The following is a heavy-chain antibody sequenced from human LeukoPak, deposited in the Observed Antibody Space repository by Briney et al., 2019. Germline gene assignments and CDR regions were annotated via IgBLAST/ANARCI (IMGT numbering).Heavy chain of an antibody. D-gene: IGHD3-10*01. J-gene: IGHJ3*01. Sequence: GGSLRLSCAASGFTFSSYGMSWVRQAPGKGLEWVSAISGSGGSTYYADSVKGRFTISRDNSKNTLYLQMNSLRVEDTAVYYCAKEVTYGGAAFDVWGQGTTVTVSS. CDR1: GFTFSSYG. CDR2: ISGSGGST. V-gene: IGHV3-23*01. CDR3: AKEVTYGGAAFDV.